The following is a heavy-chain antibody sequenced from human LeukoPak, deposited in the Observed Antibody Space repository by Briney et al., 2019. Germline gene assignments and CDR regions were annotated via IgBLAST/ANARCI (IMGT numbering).Heavy chain of an antibody. Sequence: ASVKVSCKASGGTFSSYAISWVRQAPGQGLEWMGRIIPILGIANYAQKLQGRVTMTTDTSTSTAYMELRSLRSDDTAVYYCARDSRNYYDSSGGPQPEYWGQGTLVTVSS. J-gene: IGHJ4*02. CDR3: ARDSRNYYDSSGGPQPEY. D-gene: IGHD3-22*01. CDR1: GGTFSSYA. V-gene: IGHV1-69*04. CDR2: IIPILGIA.